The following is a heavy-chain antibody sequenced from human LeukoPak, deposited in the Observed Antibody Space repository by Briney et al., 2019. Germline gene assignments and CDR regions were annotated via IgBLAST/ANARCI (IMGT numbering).Heavy chain of an antibody. CDR1: GFSFSSYN. J-gene: IGHJ4*02. D-gene: IGHD6-19*01. V-gene: IGHV3-21*01. CDR3: ARSYSSGWYPGY. CDR2: ISSSRSYI. Sequence: GGSLRLSCAASGFSFSSYNMNWVRQAPGKGLEWVSSISSSRSYIYYADSVKGRFTIYRDNAKNSLYLQMNSLRAEDTAVYYCARSYSSGWYPGYWGQGTLVTVSS.